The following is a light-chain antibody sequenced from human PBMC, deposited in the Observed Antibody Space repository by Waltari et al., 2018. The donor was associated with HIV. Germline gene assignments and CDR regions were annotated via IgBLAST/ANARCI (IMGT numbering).Light chain of an antibody. CDR2: DAS. J-gene: IGKJ4*01. Sequence: EIVMTQSPATLSVSPGERATLSCRASQSVSSNLAWYQQKPGQAPRLLIYDASNRAAGIPARFSGSGSGTDFILTISSLEPEDFALYYCQRRDNWPLTFGGGTKVEIK. V-gene: IGKV3-11*01. CDR3: QRRDNWPLT. CDR1: QSVSSN.